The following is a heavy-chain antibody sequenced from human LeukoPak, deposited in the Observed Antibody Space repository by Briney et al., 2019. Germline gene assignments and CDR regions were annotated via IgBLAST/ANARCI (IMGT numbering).Heavy chain of an antibody. CDR2: IYYSGST. J-gene: IGHJ4*02. CDR3: ARHPRYSSSWYYFDF. Sequence: SETLSLTCTVSGGSISSYYWSWIRQPPGKGLEWIGYIYYSGSTNYNPSLKSRVAISMDTSKNQFSLSLSSVTAADTAVYYCARHPRYSSSWYYFDFWGQGTLVTVSS. CDR1: GGSISSYY. V-gene: IGHV4-59*08. D-gene: IGHD6-13*01.